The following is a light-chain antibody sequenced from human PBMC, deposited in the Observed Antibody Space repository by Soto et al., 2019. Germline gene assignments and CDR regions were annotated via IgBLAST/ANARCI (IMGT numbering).Light chain of an antibody. Sequence: QSALTQPASVSGSPGQSITISCTGTSRDIGAYTYVSWYQHHPGKAPKLIIYDVSNRPSGVSNRFSGSKSGNTASLTISGLHTEDEDDYYCTSYTCSSPYVLFGGGTKLTVL. CDR2: DVS. J-gene: IGLJ2*01. CDR1: SRDIGAYTY. V-gene: IGLV2-14*03. CDR3: TSYTCSSPYVL.